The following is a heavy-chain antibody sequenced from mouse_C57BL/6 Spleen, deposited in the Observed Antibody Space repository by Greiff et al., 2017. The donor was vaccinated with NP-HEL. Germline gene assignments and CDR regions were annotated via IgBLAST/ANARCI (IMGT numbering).Heavy chain of an antibody. CDR3: ATDYDFAY. CDR1: GYTFTDYY. Sequence: EVQLQQSGPELVKPGASVKISCKASGYTFTDYYMNWVKQSHGKSLEWIGDINPNNGGTSYNQKFKGKATLTVDKSSSTAYMELRSLTSEDSAVYYCATDYDFAYWGQGTLVTVSA. V-gene: IGHV1-26*01. J-gene: IGHJ3*01. D-gene: IGHD2-4*01. CDR2: INPNNGGT.